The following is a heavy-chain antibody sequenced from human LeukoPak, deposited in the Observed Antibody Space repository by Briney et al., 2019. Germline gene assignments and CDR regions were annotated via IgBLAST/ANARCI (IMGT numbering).Heavy chain of an antibody. Sequence: SVKISCKASGGTFSSYAISWVRQAPGQGLEWMGRIIPIFGTANYAQKFQGRVTITTDESTSTAYMELSSLRSEDTAVYYCARDTLWIHSAGYYFDYWGQGTLVTVSS. V-gene: IGHV1-69*05. J-gene: IGHJ4*02. CDR1: GGTFSSYA. CDR3: ARDTLWIHSAGYYFDY. CDR2: IIPIFGTA. D-gene: IGHD5-18*01.